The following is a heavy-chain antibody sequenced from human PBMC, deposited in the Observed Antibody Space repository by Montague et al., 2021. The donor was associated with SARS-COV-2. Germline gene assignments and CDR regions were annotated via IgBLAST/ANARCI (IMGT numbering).Heavy chain of an antibody. D-gene: IGHD2-15*01. J-gene: IGHJ5*02. Sequence: QSGAEVKKPGEPLKTSCKGSGYTFTNHWIGWVRQTPGKGLEWMGXXNPGDSDTRNNPSFQGQVTISVDKSISTTYLQWSSLKASDTGTYYCARQGYSSAWFAEWGQGTLVTVSS. CDR2: XNPGDSDT. CDR1: GYTFTNHW. CDR3: ARQGYSSAWFAE. V-gene: IGHV5-51*01.